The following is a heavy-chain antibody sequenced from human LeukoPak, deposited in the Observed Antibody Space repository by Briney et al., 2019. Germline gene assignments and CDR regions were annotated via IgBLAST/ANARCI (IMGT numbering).Heavy chain of an antibody. V-gene: IGHV1-2*02. CDR2: INPNSGGT. D-gene: IGHD2-8*01. CDR3: ARPTPYCTNGVCYNWGAFDY. J-gene: IGHJ4*02. Sequence: ASVKVSCKASGYTFTGYYMHWVRQAPGQGLEWMGWINPNSGGTNYAQKFQGRVTMTRDTSISTAYMELSRLRSDDTAVYYCARPTPYCTNGVCYNWGAFDYWAREPWSPSPQ. CDR1: GYTFTGYY.